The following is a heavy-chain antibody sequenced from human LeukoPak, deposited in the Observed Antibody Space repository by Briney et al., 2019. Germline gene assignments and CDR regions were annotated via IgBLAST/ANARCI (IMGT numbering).Heavy chain of an antibody. D-gene: IGHD2-2*01. CDR2: IYHSGST. CDR3: ARGQYLVY. CDR1: GYSISSGYN. J-gene: IGHJ4*02. V-gene: IGHV4-38-2*02. Sequence: SETLSLTCTVSGYSISSGYNWDWIRPPPGKGLEWIGSIYHSGSTYYNPSLRSRVTISVDTSNNQFSLKLSSVTAADTAVYYCARGQYLVYWGQGTLVTVSS.